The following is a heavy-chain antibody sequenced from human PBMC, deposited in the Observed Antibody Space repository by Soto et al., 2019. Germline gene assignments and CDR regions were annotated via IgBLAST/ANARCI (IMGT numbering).Heavy chain of an antibody. CDR1: GLSISTSGVG. J-gene: IGHJ4*02. Sequence: QITLKESGPTLVKPTQTLTLTCTFSGLSISTSGVGVGWIRQPPGKALEWLAVIYWDDDKRYSPSLKRRLTITKDTAQNLVVLTMTNMDPLDTATYYCACFSRGYYRGFDYWGQGTLVTVSS. V-gene: IGHV2-5*02. CDR3: ACFSRGYYRGFDY. D-gene: IGHD3-22*01. CDR2: IYWDDDK.